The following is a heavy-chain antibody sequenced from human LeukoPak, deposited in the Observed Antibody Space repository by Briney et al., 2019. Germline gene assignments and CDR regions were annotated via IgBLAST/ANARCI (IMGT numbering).Heavy chain of an antibody. J-gene: IGHJ4*02. D-gene: IGHD4-17*01. V-gene: IGHV3-23*01. Sequence: GGSLRLSCAASGFTFSSYAMHWVRQAPGKGLEWVSVVSGSGGGTYYADSVKGRFTISGDNSKNTVYLQMNSLRAEDTALYYCAKGGVYGDYYFDYWGQGTLVTVSS. CDR2: VSGSGGGT. CDR1: GFTFSSYA. CDR3: AKGGVYGDYYFDY.